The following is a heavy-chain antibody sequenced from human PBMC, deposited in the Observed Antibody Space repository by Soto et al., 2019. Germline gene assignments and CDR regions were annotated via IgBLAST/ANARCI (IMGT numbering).Heavy chain of an antibody. D-gene: IGHD3-22*01. V-gene: IGHV1-8*01. CDR3: ARFYYDSSGYLPSPYYYYYGMEV. Sequence: ASVKVSCKASGYTFTSYDINWVRQATGQGLEWMGLMNPNSGNTGYAQKFQGRVTMTRNTSISTAYMELSSLRAEDTAVYYCARFYYDSSGYLPSPYYYYYGMEVWGQGTTVTVSS. J-gene: IGHJ6*02. CDR1: GYTFTSYD. CDR2: MNPNSGNT.